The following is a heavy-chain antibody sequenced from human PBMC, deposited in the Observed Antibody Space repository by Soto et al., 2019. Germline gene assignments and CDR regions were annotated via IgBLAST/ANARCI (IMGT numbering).Heavy chain of an antibody. J-gene: IGHJ5*02. CDR1: GGSFSGYY. D-gene: IGHD3-3*01. Sequence: QVQLQQWGAGLLKPSETLSLTCAVYGGSFSGYYWSWIRQPPGKGLEWTGEINHSGSTNYNPTLNSRVTISVDTSKNQFSMKLSSVTAADTAVYYCASPYDFWSGRGFDPWGQGTLVTVSS. CDR2: INHSGST. CDR3: ASPYDFWSGRGFDP. V-gene: IGHV4-34*01.